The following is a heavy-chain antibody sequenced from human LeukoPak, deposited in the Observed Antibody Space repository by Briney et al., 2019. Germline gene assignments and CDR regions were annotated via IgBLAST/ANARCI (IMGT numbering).Heavy chain of an antibody. J-gene: IGHJ4*02. V-gene: IGHV3-49*04. CDR1: GFTFSSYA. Sequence: GGSLRLSCAASGFTFSSYAMSWVRQAPGKGLEWVGFIRSKGYGGTTEYAASVKGRFTISRDDSKSIAYLQMNSLKTEDTAVYYCTRPDYGDFYFDYWGQGTLVTVSS. CDR3: TRPDYGDFYFDY. D-gene: IGHD4-17*01. CDR2: IRSKGYGGTT.